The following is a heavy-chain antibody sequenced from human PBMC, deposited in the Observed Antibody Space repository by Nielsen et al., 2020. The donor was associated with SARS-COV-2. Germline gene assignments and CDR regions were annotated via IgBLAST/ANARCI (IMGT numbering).Heavy chain of an antibody. V-gene: IGHV1-46*01. CDR1: GYTFTGYY. J-gene: IGHJ6*02. CDR3: ARERGPYEYGLDV. Sequence: ASVKVSCKASGYTFTGYYMHWVRQAPGQGLEWMGIINPSSGRTTYAEKFQGRVTMTRDTSTSTVYMELTSLRSEDTAVYYCARERGPYEYGLDVWGQGTTVTVSS. D-gene: IGHD3-22*01. CDR2: INPSSGRT.